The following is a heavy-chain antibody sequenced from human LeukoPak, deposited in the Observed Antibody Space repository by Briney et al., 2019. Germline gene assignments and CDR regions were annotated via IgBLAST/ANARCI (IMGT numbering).Heavy chain of an antibody. D-gene: IGHD1-26*01. CDR1: GFTFSTYW. CDR2: IKGDDSAR. J-gene: IGHJ4*02. CDR3: ARDVVGSLDY. Sequence: GTLRLSCAASGFTFSTYWMAWVRQAPGKGLEWVANIKGDDSARHQADSVKGRFTISRDNAQNSVYLQMSSLRGEDTAIYYCARDVVGSLDYWGQGTLVTVSS. V-gene: IGHV3-7*01.